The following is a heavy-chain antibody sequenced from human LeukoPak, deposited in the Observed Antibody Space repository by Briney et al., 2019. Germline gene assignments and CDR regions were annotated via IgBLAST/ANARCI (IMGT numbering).Heavy chain of an antibody. Sequence: ASVKVSCKASGGTISSYAISWVRQAPGQGLEWMGGIIPIFGTANYAQKFQGRVTITTDESTSTAYMELSSLRSEDTAVYYCARSRYSGSYFYYFDYWGQGTLVTVSS. CDR1: GGTISSYA. D-gene: IGHD1-26*01. CDR2: IIPIFGTA. V-gene: IGHV1-69*05. J-gene: IGHJ4*02. CDR3: ARSRYSGSYFYYFDY.